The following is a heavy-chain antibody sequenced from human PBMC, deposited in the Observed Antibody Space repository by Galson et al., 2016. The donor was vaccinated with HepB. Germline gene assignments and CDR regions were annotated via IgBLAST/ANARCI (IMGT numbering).Heavy chain of an antibody. CDR3: AKDGRIYCSSASCHDHFHY. V-gene: IGHV3-30*18. Sequence: SLRLSCAASGFTFSSYGMHWVRQAPGKGLEWVAFISYDGSNKKYADSVKGRFTISRDNSKKTLYLQMNSLRAEGTAVYYCAKDGRIYCSSASCHDHFHYWGQGTLVTVSS. D-gene: IGHD2-2*01. CDR1: GFTFSSYG. J-gene: IGHJ4*02. CDR2: ISYDGSNK.